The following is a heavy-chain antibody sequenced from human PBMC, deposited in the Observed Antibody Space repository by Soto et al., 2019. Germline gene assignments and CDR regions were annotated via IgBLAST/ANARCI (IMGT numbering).Heavy chain of an antibody. CDR2: ISAYNGNT. Sequence: QVQLVQSGAEVKKPGASVKVSCKASGYTFTSYGISWVRQAPGQGLEWMGWISAYNGNTNYAQKLQGRVTMTTDTSTSTAYMELRSLRSDDTAVYYCARDRVPHGDYDRPHDAFDIWAQGTMVTVSS. CDR3: ARDRVPHGDYDRPHDAFDI. D-gene: IGHD4-17*01. V-gene: IGHV1-18*01. CDR1: GYTFTSYG. J-gene: IGHJ3*02.